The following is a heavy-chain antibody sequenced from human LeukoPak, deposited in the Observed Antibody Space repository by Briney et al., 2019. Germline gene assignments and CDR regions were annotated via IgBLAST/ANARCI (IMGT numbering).Heavy chain of an antibody. J-gene: IGHJ1*01. CDR2: IPDDGSET. CDR3: ARGWATIPD. D-gene: IGHD5-24*01. V-gene: IGHV3-7*01. CDR1: GFNFSINW. Sequence: GGSLRLSCSASGFNFSINWMTWVRQAPGKGLEWVANIPDDGSETNYVDSVKGRFIISRDDAKNSLSLQMNSLREEDTALYYCARGWATIPDWGQGTLVTVSS.